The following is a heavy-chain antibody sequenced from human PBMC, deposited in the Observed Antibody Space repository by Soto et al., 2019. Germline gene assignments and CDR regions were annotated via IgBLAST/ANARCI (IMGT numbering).Heavy chain of an antibody. CDR2: INHSGST. V-gene: IGHV4-34*01. Sequence: QVQLQQWGAGLLKPSETLSLTCAVYGGSFSGYYWSWIRQPPGKGLEWIGEINHSGSTNYNPSLKSRVTISVDTSKNQFSLKLSSVTAADTAVYYCARGRGAAAGRGWGQGTLVTVSS. CDR1: GGSFSGYY. J-gene: IGHJ4*02. CDR3: ARGRGAAAGRG. D-gene: IGHD6-13*01.